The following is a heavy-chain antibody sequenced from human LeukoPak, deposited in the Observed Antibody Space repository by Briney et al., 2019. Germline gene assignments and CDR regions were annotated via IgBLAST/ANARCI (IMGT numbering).Heavy chain of an antibody. V-gene: IGHV3-30*03. CDR1: GFTFSSYG. CDR3: ARAPFYGGNFWGAFDI. CDR2: ISYDGSNK. D-gene: IGHD4-17*01. Sequence: GGPLRLSCAASGFTFSSYGMHWVRQAPGKGLEWVAVISYDGSNKYYADSVKGRFTISRDNSKNTLYLQMNSLRAEDTAVYYCARAPFYGGNFWGAFDIWGQGTMVTVSS. J-gene: IGHJ3*02.